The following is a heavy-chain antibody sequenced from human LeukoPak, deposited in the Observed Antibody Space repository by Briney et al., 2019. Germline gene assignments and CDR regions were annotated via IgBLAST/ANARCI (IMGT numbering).Heavy chain of an antibody. D-gene: IGHD6-6*01. CDR2: INHSGST. V-gene: IGHV4-34*01. J-gene: IGHJ4*02. CDR3: ARERVAARPFDY. Sequence: PSETLSLTCAVYGGSFSGYYWSWIRQPSGKGLEWIGEINHSGSTNYNPSLKSRVTISVDTSKNQFSLKLSSVTAADTAVYYCARERVAARPFDYWGQGTLVTVSS. CDR1: GGSFSGYY.